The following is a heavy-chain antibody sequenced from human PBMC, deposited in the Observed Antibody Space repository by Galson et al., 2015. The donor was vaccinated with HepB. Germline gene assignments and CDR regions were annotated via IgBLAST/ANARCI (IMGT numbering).Heavy chain of an antibody. CDR1: GYTFTSYG. V-gene: IGHV1-18*01. CDR2: ISAYNGNT. Sequence: SVKVSCKASGYTFTSYGISWVRQAPGQGLEWMGWISAYNGNTNYAQKLQGRVTITRDTSASTAYMELSSLRSEDTAVYYCARGIDVIVVVPGSMDVWGQGTTVTVSS. D-gene: IGHD2-2*01. CDR3: ARGIDVIVVVPGSMDV. J-gene: IGHJ6*02.